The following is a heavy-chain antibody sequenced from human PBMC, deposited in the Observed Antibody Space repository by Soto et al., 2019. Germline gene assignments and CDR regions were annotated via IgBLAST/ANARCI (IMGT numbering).Heavy chain of an antibody. CDR1: GYTFITYG. Sequence: QVQLVQSGAEVKKPGASVKVSCKASGYTFITYGVSWVRQAPGQGLDWLGWISTYNGNTRYAERLQGRVTMTTETTPKTAYMELRNLRSDDTAVYYSARGPTDYYAKSADYFLDYWGQGTRVPVSS. D-gene: IGHD3-22*01. J-gene: IGHJ4*02. CDR2: ISTYNGNT. CDR3: ARGPTDYYAKSADYFLDY. V-gene: IGHV1-18*01.